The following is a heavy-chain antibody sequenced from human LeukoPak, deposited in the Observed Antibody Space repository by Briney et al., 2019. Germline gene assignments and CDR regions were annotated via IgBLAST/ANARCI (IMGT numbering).Heavy chain of an antibody. V-gene: IGHV3-11*04. CDR2: IGSGGSTM. D-gene: IGHD6-13*01. CDR3: ARAGYSSSWNYYYYMDV. CDR1: GFTFSDYY. J-gene: IGHJ6*03. Sequence: GGSLRLSCAASGFTFSDYYMSWIRQAPGKGLEWVSHIGSGGSTMYYADSVKGRFTISRDNAKNSLYLQMNSLRAEDTAVYYCARAGYSSSWNYYYYMDVWGKGTTVTVSS.